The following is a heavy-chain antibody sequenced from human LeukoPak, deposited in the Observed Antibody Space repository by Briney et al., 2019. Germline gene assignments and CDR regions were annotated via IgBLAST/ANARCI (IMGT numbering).Heavy chain of an antibody. CDR3: AKDRHPPPDYYYGMDV. Sequence: GGSLRLSCAASGFTFSSYAMHWVRQAPGKGLEWVAVISYDGSNKYYADSVKGRFTISRDNSKNTLYLQMNSLRAEDTAVYYCAKDRHPPPDYYYGMDVWGQGTTVTVSS. J-gene: IGHJ6*02. CDR1: GFTFSSYA. CDR2: ISYDGSNK. V-gene: IGHV3-30-3*01. D-gene: IGHD1-14*01.